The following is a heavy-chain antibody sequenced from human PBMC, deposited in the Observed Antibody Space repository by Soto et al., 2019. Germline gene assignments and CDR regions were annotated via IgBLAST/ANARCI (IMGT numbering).Heavy chain of an antibody. CDR1: GYTFTSYG. CDR2: ISAYNGNT. D-gene: IGHD3-3*01. CDR3: ARSPDVLRFLEWSINWFDP. Sequence: ASVKVSCKASGYTFTSYGISWVRQAPGQGLEWMGWISAYNGNTNYAQKLQGRVTMTTDTSTNTAYMELRSLRSDDTAVYYCARSPDVLRFLEWSINWFDPWGQGTLVTVSS. J-gene: IGHJ5*02. V-gene: IGHV1-18*01.